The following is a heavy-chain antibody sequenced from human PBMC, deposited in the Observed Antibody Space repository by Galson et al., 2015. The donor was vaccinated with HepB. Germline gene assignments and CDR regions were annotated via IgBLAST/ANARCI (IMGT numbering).Heavy chain of an antibody. D-gene: IGHD2-15*01. CDR3: ARDDRRVVAATYFGY. Sequence: SLRLSCAASGFTFSSYAMHWVRQAPGKGLEWVAAISYDGSNKYYADSVKGRFTISRDNSKNTLYLQMNSLRAEDTAVYYCARDDRRVVAATYFGYWGQGTLVTVSS. CDR1: GFTFSSYA. J-gene: IGHJ4*02. CDR2: ISYDGSNK. V-gene: IGHV3-30*04.